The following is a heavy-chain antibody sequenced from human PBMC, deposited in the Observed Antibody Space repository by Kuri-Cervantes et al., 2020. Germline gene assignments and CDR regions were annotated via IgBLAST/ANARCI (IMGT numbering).Heavy chain of an antibody. D-gene: IGHD3-3*02. CDR1: GFTFSSYG. CDR2: ISASGGST. V-gene: IGHV3-23*01. J-gene: IGHJ6*02. CDR3: ARELARNYYYGMDV. Sequence: GESLKISCAASGFTFSSYGMSWVRQAPGKGLEWVSAISASGGSTYYADSVKGRFTISRDNAKNSLYLQMNSLRAEDTAVYYCARELARNYYYGMDVWGQGTTVHRLL.